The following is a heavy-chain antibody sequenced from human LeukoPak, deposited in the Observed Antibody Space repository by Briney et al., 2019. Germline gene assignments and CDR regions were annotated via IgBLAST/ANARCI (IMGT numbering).Heavy chain of an antibody. CDR1: GYSFTRHW. CDR3: TRHADIAVAGTKFDY. J-gene: IGHJ4*02. Sequence: GESLKISCKGSGYSFTRHWIGWVRQMPGKSLEWMGIIYPGDSDTRYSPSFQGQVTISADKSISTAYLQWSSLKASDSAMYYCTRHADIAVAGTKFDYWGQGTLVTVSS. V-gene: IGHV5-51*01. CDR2: IYPGDSDT. D-gene: IGHD6-19*01.